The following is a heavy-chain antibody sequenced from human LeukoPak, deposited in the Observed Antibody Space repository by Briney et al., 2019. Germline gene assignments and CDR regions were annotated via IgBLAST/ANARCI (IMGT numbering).Heavy chain of an antibody. CDR2: INPNSGGT. CDR3: ARGYDYYDSSGYIDY. J-gene: IGHJ4*02. CDR1: GYTFTGYY. V-gene: IGHV1-2*06. D-gene: IGHD3-22*01. Sequence: GASVKVSCKASGYTFTGYYMHWVRQAPGQGLEWMGRINPNSGGTNYAQKFQGRVTMTRDTSISTAYMELSRLRSDDTAAYYCARGYDYYDSSGYIDYWGQGTLVTVSS.